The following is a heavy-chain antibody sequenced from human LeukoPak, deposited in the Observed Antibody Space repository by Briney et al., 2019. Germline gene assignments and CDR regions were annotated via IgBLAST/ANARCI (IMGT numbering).Heavy chain of an antibody. V-gene: IGHV3-7*01. CDR2: IKQDGSER. CDR1: GFTFSNHW. D-gene: IGHD2-8*01. CDR3: ARDGFNGVSDGLDI. Sequence: GGSLRLSCAASGFTFSNHWMSWVRQGPGKGLEWVANIKQDGSERYYVDSVKGRFTISRDNAKNSLYLQMNSLRAEDTAVYYCARDGFNGVSDGLDIWGQGTMVTVSS. J-gene: IGHJ3*02.